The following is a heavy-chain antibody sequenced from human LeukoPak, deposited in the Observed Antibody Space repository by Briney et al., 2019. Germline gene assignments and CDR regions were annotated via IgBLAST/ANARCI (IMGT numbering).Heavy chain of an antibody. CDR1: GFTFSSYA. V-gene: IGHV3-23*01. Sequence: GGSLRLSCAASGFTFSSYAMSWVRQAPGKGLGWVSAISGSGGRPYYADSVKGRFTISRDNSKNTLYLQMNSLRAEDTAVYYCARHPEPGYCSSTSCHESYFDYWGQGTLVTVSS. CDR2: ISGSGGRP. CDR3: ARHPEPGYCSSTSCHESYFDY. D-gene: IGHD2-2*01. J-gene: IGHJ4*02.